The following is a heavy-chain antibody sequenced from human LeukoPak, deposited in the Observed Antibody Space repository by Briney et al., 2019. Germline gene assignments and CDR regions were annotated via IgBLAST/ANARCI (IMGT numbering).Heavy chain of an antibody. CDR2: IYSGGST. V-gene: IGHV3-66*01. J-gene: IGHJ3*02. CDR3: ASPALWFGTNAFDI. D-gene: IGHD3-10*01. CDR1: GFTVSSNY. Sequence: GGSLRLSCAASGFTVSSNYMSWVRQAPGKGLEWVSIIYSGGSTYYADSVKGRFTISRDNSKNTLYLQMNSLRAEDTAVYYCASPALWFGTNAFDIWGQGTMVTVSS.